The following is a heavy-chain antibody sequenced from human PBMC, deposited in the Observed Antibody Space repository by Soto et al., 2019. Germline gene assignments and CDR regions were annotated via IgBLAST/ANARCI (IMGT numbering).Heavy chain of an antibody. CDR2: ISSTSRYI. CDR1: GFPFSSYN. Sequence: QLVESGGGLVKPGGSLRLSCATSGFPFSSYNMNWVRQAPGKGLQWVSSISSTSRYIYYADSVKGRFTISRDNANNSCYLQMDSLRAEDTAVYYCARDGLLSFGEVLKVHYIDVWGKGTTVAVSS. J-gene: IGHJ6*03. D-gene: IGHD3-10*01. CDR3: ARDGLLSFGEVLKVHYIDV. V-gene: IGHV3-21*06.